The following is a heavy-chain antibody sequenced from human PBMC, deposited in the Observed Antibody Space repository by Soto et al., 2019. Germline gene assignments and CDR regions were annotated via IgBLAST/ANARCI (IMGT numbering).Heavy chain of an antibody. J-gene: IGHJ4*02. Sequence: QVVLQESGPGLVKPSETLSLTCSVSGRSLTSYYWSWVLQPPGKGLDWIGYIYDNGITSQNPSLKSRVTMSADTSQNQFSLKLTSVTGADTAVYYGARNYDSNGYVNEFDSWGQGILVTVTS. CDR3: ARNYDSNGYVNEFDS. D-gene: IGHD3-22*01. V-gene: IGHV4-59*12. CDR2: IYDNGIT. CDR1: GRSLTSYY.